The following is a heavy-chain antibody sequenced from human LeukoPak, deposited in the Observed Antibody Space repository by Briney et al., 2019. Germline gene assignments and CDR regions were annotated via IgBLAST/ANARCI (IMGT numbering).Heavy chain of an antibody. J-gene: IGHJ6*02. D-gene: IGHD3-3*01. CDR1: GYSFTSYW. CDR3: ARINLEWLHCYYYYGMDV. Sequence: GESLKISCKGSGYSFTSYWIGWVRQMPGKGLEWMGIIYPGDSDTRYSPSFQGQVTISADKSISTAYLQWSSLKASDTAMYYCARINLEWLHCYYYYGMDVWGQGTTVTVSS. V-gene: IGHV5-51*01. CDR2: IYPGDSDT.